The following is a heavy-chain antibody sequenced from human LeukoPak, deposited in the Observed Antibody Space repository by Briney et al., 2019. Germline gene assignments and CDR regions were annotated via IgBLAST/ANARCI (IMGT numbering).Heavy chain of an antibody. J-gene: IGHJ5*02. CDR1: GFTFSSYW. D-gene: IGHD1-26*01. V-gene: IGHV3-74*01. CDR2: VSSDGRNT. CDR3: ARVGLSGSYSSST. Sequence: PAGGSLRLSCVASGFTFSSYWMHWVRQAPGKGLVWVSRVSSDGRNTIYADSVKGRFSISRDNSKNTLYLQMNSLRAEDTAVYYCARVGLSGSYSSSTWGQGTLVTVSS.